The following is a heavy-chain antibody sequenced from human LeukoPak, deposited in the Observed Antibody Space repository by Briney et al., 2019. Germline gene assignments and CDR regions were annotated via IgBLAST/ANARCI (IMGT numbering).Heavy chain of an antibody. CDR1: GFTVSSNY. Sequence: GGSLRLSCAASGFTVSSNYMSWIRQAPGKGLERVSVIYSGGSTYYADSVKGRFTISRDNSKNTLYLQMNSLRAEDTAVYYCASSQLLWFGEPKDDAFDIWGQGTMVTVSS. CDR3: ASSQLLWFGEPKDDAFDI. J-gene: IGHJ3*02. V-gene: IGHV3-53*01. CDR2: IYSGGST. D-gene: IGHD3-10*01.